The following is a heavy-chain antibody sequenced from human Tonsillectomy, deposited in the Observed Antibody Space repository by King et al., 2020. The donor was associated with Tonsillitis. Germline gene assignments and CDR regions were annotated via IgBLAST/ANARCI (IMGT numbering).Heavy chain of an antibody. CDR1: GFIFNTYA. Sequence: DVQLVQSGGGLVQPGGSLRLSCAASGFIFNTYAMSWVRQAPGKGLEWVSAISGSGGDTYYADSVKGRFTVSRDNSKNTMYLQMNSLRADDTAVYYCAKDLVRSGGMGFGRDDYWGQGTLVTVSS. CDR2: ISGSGGDT. V-gene: IGHV3-23*04. D-gene: IGHD2-8*02. CDR3: AKDLVRSGGMGFGRDDY. J-gene: IGHJ4*02.